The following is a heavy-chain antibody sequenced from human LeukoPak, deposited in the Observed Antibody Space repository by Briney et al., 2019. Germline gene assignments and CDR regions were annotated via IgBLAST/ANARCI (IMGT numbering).Heavy chain of an antibody. Sequence: GGSLRLSCAASGLTVSNNYMTWVRQPPGKGLEWVSAISGSGGSTYYADSVKGRFTISRDNSKNTLYLQMNSLRAEDTAVYYCANDPSSWYVWFDPWGQGTLVTVSS. CDR2: ISGSGGST. CDR1: GLTVSNNY. J-gene: IGHJ5*02. V-gene: IGHV3-23*01. CDR3: ANDPSSWYVWFDP. D-gene: IGHD6-13*01.